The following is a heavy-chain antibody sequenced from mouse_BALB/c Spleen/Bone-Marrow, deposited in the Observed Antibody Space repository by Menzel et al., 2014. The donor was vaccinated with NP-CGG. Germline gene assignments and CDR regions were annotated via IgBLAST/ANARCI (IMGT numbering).Heavy chain of an antibody. CDR1: GFNIKDTY. Sequence: EVQLQQSGAELVKPGASVKLSCTASGFNIKDTYMHWVKQRPEQGLEWIGRIDPANGNTKYDPKFQGKATITAYTSSNTAYLQLSSMTSEDTAVYYCARYSYGSRGYYFDYWGQGTTLTVSS. CDR2: IDPANGNT. J-gene: IGHJ2*01. CDR3: ARYSYGSRGYYFDY. D-gene: IGHD1-1*01. V-gene: IGHV14-3*02.